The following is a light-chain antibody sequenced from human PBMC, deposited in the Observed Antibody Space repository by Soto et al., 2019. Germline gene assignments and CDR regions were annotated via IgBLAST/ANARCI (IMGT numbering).Light chain of an antibody. CDR1: QGITSH. J-gene: IGKJ5*01. Sequence: DVQLTQSPSFLSTSVGDRVTITCRASQGITSHLAWYQQKPGKAPNLLIYDVSTLQSGVPSRFSGSGSGTEFTLTITSLQPEDFATYYCQQLFSYPITFGQGTPLEIK. CDR3: QQLFSYPIT. CDR2: DVS. V-gene: IGKV1-9*01.